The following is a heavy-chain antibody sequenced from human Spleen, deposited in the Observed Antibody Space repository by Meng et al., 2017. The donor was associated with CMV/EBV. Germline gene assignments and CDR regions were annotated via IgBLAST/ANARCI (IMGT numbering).Heavy chain of an antibody. CDR1: GGSFSGYY. CDR3: ARARVLRFLEWSLGFDP. Sequence: SETLSLTCAVYGGSFSGYYWSWIRQPPGKGLKWIGEINHSGSTNYNPSLKSRVTISVDTSKNQFSLKLSSVTAADTAVYYCARARVLRFLEWSLGFDPWGQGTLVTVSS. D-gene: IGHD3-3*01. CDR2: INHSGST. V-gene: IGHV4-34*01. J-gene: IGHJ5*02.